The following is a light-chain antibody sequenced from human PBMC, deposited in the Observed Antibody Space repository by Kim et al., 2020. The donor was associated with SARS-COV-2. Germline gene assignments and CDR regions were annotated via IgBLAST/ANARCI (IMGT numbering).Light chain of an antibody. CDR2: QDN. Sequence: LGDRYVSWYQQKPGQFPMMIMYQDNKRPSGIPERFSGSNSENTATLTISGTQARDEADYYCQAWDSSVVFGGGTQLTVL. V-gene: IGLV3-1*01. CDR1: LGDRY. J-gene: IGLJ2*01. CDR3: QAWDSSVV.